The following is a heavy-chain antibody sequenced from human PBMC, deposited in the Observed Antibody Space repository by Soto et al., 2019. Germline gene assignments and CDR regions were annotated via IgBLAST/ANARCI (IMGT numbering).Heavy chain of an antibody. CDR1: GGSISSGDYY. J-gene: IGHJ4*02. CDR2: IYYSGST. CDR3: ARARSTHYYDSLDY. D-gene: IGHD3-22*01. V-gene: IGHV4-30-4*01. Sequence: QVQLQESGPGLVKPSQTLSLTCTVSGGSISSGDYYWSWIRQPPGKGLEWIGYIYYSGSTYYNPSPKSRVTISVDPSKNQFSLKLSSVTAADTAVYYCARARSTHYYDSLDYWGQGTLVTVSS.